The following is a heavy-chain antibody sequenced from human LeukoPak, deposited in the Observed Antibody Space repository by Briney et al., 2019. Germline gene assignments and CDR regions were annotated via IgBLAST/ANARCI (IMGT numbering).Heavy chain of an antibody. J-gene: IGHJ4*02. CDR2: INTNTGNP. Sequence: EASVKVSCTASGYTFTSYAMNWVRQAPGQGLEWMGWINTNTGNPTYAQGFTGRFVFSLDTSVSTAYLQISSLKAEDTAVYYCARTYYDFWSGYQDFDYWGQGTLVTVSS. V-gene: IGHV7-4-1*02. D-gene: IGHD3-3*01. CDR1: GYTFTSYA. CDR3: ARTYYDFWSGYQDFDY.